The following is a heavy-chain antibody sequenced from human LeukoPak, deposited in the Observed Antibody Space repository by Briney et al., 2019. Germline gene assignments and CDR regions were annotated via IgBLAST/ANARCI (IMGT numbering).Heavy chain of an antibody. Sequence: SETLSLTCDVYNASFGPYYWSWLRQSPGKGLEYIGEVNYRGDGNYNPSLNSRASISIDTSKKQFPLRLTSVTAADTAMYYCARETSLHIFDSWGQGTLVTVSS. J-gene: IGHJ4*02. V-gene: IGHV4-34*01. D-gene: IGHD2-21*01. CDR2: VNYRGDG. CDR1: NASFGPYY. CDR3: ARETSLHIFDS.